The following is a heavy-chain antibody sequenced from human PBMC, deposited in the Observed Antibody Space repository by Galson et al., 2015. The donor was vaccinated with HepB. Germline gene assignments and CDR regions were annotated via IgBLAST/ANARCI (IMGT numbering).Heavy chain of an antibody. CDR3: ARGPLIVGATYNYSYMDV. D-gene: IGHD1-26*01. J-gene: IGHJ6*03. V-gene: IGHV1-3*01. CDR2: INAGNGNT. Sequence: SVKVSCKASGYTFSNYAIHWVRWVRQAPGERLEWMGWINAGNGNTKYSQKLHDRVTITRDTSASTTYMELSRLRSEDTAVYYCARGPLIVGATYNYSYMDVWGKGTTVTVSS. CDR1: GYTFSNYA.